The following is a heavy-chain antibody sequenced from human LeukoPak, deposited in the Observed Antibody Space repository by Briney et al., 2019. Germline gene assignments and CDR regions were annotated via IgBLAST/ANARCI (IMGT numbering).Heavy chain of an antibody. V-gene: IGHV7-4-1*02. CDR2: INTNTGNP. Sequence: ASVKVSCKASGYTFTSYAMNWVRQAPGQGLEWMGWINTNTGNPTYAQGFTGRFVFSLDTSVSTAYLQISSLKAEDTAVYYCARGYSSSWCSGYYYYYMDVWGKGTTVTVSS. CDR3: ARGYSSSWCSGYYYYYMDV. D-gene: IGHD6-13*01. J-gene: IGHJ6*03. CDR1: GYTFTSYA.